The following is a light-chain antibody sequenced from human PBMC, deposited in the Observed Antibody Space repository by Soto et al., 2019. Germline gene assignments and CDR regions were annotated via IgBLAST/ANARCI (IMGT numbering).Light chain of an antibody. J-gene: IGKJ4*01. CDR3: QQYNNWPSLT. Sequence: EIVMTQSPATRSVSPGERATLSCRASQSVSGNLAWYQQKPGQAPRLLIYGASTRATGIPARFSGSGSGTEFTLTISSLQSEDFAVYYCQQYNNWPSLTFGGGTKVEIK. V-gene: IGKV3-15*01. CDR1: QSVSGN. CDR2: GAS.